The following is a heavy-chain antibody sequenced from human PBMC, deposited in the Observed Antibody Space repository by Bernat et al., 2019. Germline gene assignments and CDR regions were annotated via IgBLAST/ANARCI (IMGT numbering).Heavy chain of an antibody. Sequence: QVQLVESGGGVVQPGRSLRLSCAASGFTFSSYAMHWVRQAPGKGLEWVAVISYDGSNKYYADSVKGRFTISRDNSKNTLYLQMNSLRAEDTAVYYCVRDDPRWFGELSMDVWGQGTTVTVSS. CDR2: ISYDGSNK. J-gene: IGHJ6*02. V-gene: IGHV3-30-3*01. CDR1: GFTFSSYA. D-gene: IGHD3-10*01. CDR3: VRDDPRWFGELSMDV.